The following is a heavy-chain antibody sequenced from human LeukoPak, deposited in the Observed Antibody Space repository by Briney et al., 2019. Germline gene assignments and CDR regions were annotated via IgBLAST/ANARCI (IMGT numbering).Heavy chain of an antibody. CDR3: ATPLRAAYAFDI. CDR2: INWNGGST. V-gene: IGHV3-20*04. J-gene: IGHJ3*02. Sequence: GGSLRLSCAASGFTFDDYGMSWVRQAPGKGLEWVSGINWNGGSTGYADSVKGRFTISRDNAKNSLYLQMNSLRAEDTAVYYCATPLRAAYAFDIWGQGTMVTVSS. CDR1: GFTFDDYG. D-gene: IGHD4-17*01.